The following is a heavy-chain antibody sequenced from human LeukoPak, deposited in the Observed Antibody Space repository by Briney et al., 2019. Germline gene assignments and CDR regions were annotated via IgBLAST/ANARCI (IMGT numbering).Heavy chain of an antibody. V-gene: IGHV3-30*04. CDR1: GFTFSSYA. J-gene: IGHJ4*02. D-gene: IGHD4-17*01. Sequence: GGSLRLSCAASGFTFSSYAMHWVRQAPGKGLEWVAVISYDGSNKYYADSVKGRFTISRDNSKNTLYLQMNSLRAEDTAVYYCARGGDYEASDYWGQGTLVTVTS. CDR3: ARGGDYEASDY. CDR2: ISYDGSNK.